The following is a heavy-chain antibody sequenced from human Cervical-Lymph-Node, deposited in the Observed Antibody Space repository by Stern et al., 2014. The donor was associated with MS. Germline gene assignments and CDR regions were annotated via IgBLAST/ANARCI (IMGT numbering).Heavy chain of an antibody. J-gene: IGHJ4*02. D-gene: IGHD2-15*01. Sequence: EVQLVESGGGLVQPGGSLRLSCTTSGFTFSTYWMSWVRQAPGKGLEWVANIKEDGSEKHYVDSVKGRFTISRDNVKNSLYVQMNSLRGEDTAIYYCARGYCSGGRCYGAPDYWGQGTLVTVSS. V-gene: IGHV3-7*04. CDR2: IKEDGSEK. CDR3: ARGYCSGGRCYGAPDY. CDR1: GFTFSTYW.